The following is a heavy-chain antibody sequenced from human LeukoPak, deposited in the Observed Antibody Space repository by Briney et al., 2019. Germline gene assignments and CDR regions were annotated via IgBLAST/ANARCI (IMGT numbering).Heavy chain of an antibody. CDR1: GGSISSSSYY. D-gene: IGHD3-22*01. CDR2: IYYSGST. CDR3: ARDYSNRHRYYYDSSGYYFDY. V-gene: IGHV4-39*07. Sequence: SETLSLTCTVSGGSISSSSYYWGWIRQPPGKGLEWIGSIYYSGSTYYNPSLKSRVTISVDTSKNQFSLKLSSVTAADTAVYYCARDYSNRHRYYYDSSGYYFDYWGQGTLVTVSS. J-gene: IGHJ4*02.